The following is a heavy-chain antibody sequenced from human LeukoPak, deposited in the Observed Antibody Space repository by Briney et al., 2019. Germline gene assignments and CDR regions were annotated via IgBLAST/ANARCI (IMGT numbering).Heavy chain of an antibody. CDR3: ARVAVSGPTGWFDS. J-gene: IGHJ5*01. Sequence: PGGSLRLSCGGSGFALKSYSLTWVRQAPGKGLEWVSSISSTSAYIHYADSVKGRFTISRDNVDNVVYLEMNGLRAEDTATYYCARVAVSGPTGWFDSWGRGTLVIVSS. V-gene: IGHV3-21*01. D-gene: IGHD2-8*02. CDR2: ISSTSAYI. CDR1: GFALKSYS.